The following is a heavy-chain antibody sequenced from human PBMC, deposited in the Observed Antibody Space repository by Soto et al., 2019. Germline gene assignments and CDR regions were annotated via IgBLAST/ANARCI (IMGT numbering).Heavy chain of an antibody. Sequence: SETLSLTCTVSGGSISSYYWSWIRQPPGKGLEWIGYIYYSGSTNYNPSLKSRVTISVDTSKNQFSLKLSSVTAADTAVYYCARRSSSWTEYYFDSWGQGTLVTVSS. V-gene: IGHV4-59*01. CDR1: GGSISSYY. CDR2: IYYSGST. D-gene: IGHD6-13*01. J-gene: IGHJ4*02. CDR3: ARRSSSWTEYYFDS.